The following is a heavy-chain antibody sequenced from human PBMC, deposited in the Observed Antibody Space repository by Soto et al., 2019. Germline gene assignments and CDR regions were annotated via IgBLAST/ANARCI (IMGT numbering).Heavy chain of an antibody. V-gene: IGHV3-49*04. Sequence: PGGSLRLSCTASGFTFGDYAMSWVRQAPGKGLEWVGFIRSKAYGGTTEYAASVKGRFTISRDDSKSIAYLQMNSLKTEDTAVYYCTRDRLRCSYWGQGTLVTVS. CDR1: GFTFGDYA. D-gene: IGHD4-17*01. J-gene: IGHJ4*02. CDR3: TRDRLRCSY. CDR2: IRSKAYGGTT.